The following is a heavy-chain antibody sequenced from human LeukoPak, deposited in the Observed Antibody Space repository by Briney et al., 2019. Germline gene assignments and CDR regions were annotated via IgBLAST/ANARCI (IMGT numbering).Heavy chain of an antibody. Sequence: GGSLRLSCAASGFTFSNAWMSWVRQAPGKGLEWVGRIKSKTDGGTTDYAAPVKGRFTISRDDSKNTLYLQMNSLKTEDTAVYYCTTDQSYGYDSSGYNYWGQGTLVTVSS. CDR1: GFTFSNAW. J-gene: IGHJ4*02. V-gene: IGHV3-15*01. CDR2: IKSKTDGGTT. D-gene: IGHD3-22*01. CDR3: TTDQSYGYDSSGYNY.